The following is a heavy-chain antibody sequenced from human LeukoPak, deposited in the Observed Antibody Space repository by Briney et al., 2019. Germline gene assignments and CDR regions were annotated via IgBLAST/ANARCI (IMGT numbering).Heavy chain of an antibody. Sequence: GGSLRLSCTASGFTFSFHAMAWVRQAPGKGLEWVSAISGSGGSTYYADSVKGRFTISRDNSKNTLYLQMNSLRAEDTAVYYCAKVGYYYDSRGAFDIWGQGTMVTVSS. CDR2: ISGSGGST. J-gene: IGHJ3*02. D-gene: IGHD3-22*01. CDR3: AKVGYYYDSRGAFDI. CDR1: GFTFSFHA. V-gene: IGHV3-23*01.